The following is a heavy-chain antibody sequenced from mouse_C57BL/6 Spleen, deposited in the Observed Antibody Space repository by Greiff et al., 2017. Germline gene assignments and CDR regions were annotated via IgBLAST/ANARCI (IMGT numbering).Heavy chain of an antibody. J-gene: IGHJ3*01. CDR2: IYPRSGNT. CDR1: GYTFTSYG. Sequence: VKLVESGAELARPGASVKLSCKASGYTFTSYGISWVKQRTGQGLEWIGEIYPRSGNTYYNEKFKGKATLTADKSSSTAYMELRSLTSEDSAVYFCAIGYYDHDGGRFAYWGQGTLVTVSA. CDR3: AIGYYDHDGGRFAY. D-gene: IGHD2-4*01. V-gene: IGHV1-81*01.